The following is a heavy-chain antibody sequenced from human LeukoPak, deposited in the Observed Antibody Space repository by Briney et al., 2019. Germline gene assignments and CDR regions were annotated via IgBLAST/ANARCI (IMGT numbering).Heavy chain of an antibody. CDR2: INQESTET. CDR3: AREVDRSFGY. D-gene: IGHD2-15*01. V-gene: IGHV3-7*01. Sequence: SGGSLRLSCAASGFTFSSYWMSWVRQAPGKAPEWVANINQESTETYYVDSVRGRFTISRDNAKNSLSLQMNSLRVEDTAVYYCAREVDRSFGYWGQGNLVTVSS. J-gene: IGHJ4*02. CDR1: GFTFSSYW.